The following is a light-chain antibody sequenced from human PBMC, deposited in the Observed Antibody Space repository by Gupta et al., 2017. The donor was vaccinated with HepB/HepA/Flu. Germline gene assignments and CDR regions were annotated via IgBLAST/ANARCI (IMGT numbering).Light chain of an antibody. Sequence: QSVLTQPPSASGTPGQRVTISCSGSSSNIGSNTVNWYQQVPGAAPKLLIYSDNQRPSGVPDRFSGSKSGASASLAISGLQSEDQADYYCAAWEDSLNGHVFGTGTKVTVL. J-gene: IGLJ1*01. CDR2: SDN. V-gene: IGLV1-44*01. CDR3: AAWEDSLNGHV. CDR1: SSNIGSNT.